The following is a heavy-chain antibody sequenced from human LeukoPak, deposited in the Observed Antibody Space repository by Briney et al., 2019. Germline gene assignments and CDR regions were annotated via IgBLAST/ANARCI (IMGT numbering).Heavy chain of an antibody. D-gene: IGHD5-24*01. J-gene: IGHJ4*02. CDR1: GFTFSSYAM. CDR3: ARGDRDGYIDY. CDR2: IYHSGST. V-gene: IGHV4-4*02. Sequence: GSLRLSCAASGFTFSSYAMSWVRQAPGKGLEWIGEIYHSGSTNYNPSLKSRVTISVDKSKNQFSLKLSSVTAADTAVYYCARGDRDGYIDYWGQGTLVTVSS.